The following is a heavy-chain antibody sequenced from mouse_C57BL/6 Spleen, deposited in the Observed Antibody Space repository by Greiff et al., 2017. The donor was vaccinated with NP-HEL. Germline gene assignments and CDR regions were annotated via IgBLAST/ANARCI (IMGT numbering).Heavy chain of an antibody. J-gene: IGHJ3*01. Sequence: QVTLKESGPGILQPSQTLSLTCSFSGFSLSTFGMGVGWIRQPSGKGLEWLAHIWWDDDKYYNPALKSRLTISKDTSKNQVFLKIANVDTADTATYYCARTPHYDYDVGVAYWGQGTLVTVSA. CDR3: ARTPHYDYDVGVAY. D-gene: IGHD2-4*01. CDR2: IWWDDDK. V-gene: IGHV8-8*01. CDR1: GFSLSTFGMG.